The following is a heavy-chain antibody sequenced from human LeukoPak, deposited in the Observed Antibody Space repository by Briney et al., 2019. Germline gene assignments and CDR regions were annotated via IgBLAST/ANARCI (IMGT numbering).Heavy chain of an antibody. J-gene: IGHJ6*02. CDR1: PFTSSGHW. Sequence: PGGSLRLSCAASPFTSSGHWMSWVRQAPGKGLEWVANIKEDGSEKYYVDSVKGRFSISRDNAKDLLYLQINSLRVEDTAVYYCARNSFAELFLLGSAYGMDDWGQGTTVTVSS. V-gene: IGHV3-7*01. D-gene: IGHD3-10*01. CDR2: IKEDGSEK. CDR3: ARNSFAELFLLGSAYGMDD.